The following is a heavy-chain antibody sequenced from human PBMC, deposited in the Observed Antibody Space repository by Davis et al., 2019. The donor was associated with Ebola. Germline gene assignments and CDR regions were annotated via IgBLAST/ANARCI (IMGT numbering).Heavy chain of an antibody. D-gene: IGHD3-10*01. J-gene: IGHJ6*02. CDR1: GYSFTNFW. V-gene: IGHV5-51*01. CDR3: ATHTMIRAVFSLGMDV. Sequence: GESLKISCKSSGYSFTNFWIVWVRQMPGKALEWMGRIYPDDSDTRYSPSFAGQVTISVDKSISTAYLQWSSLKATDTAMYYCATHTMIRAVFSLGMDVWGQGTTVTVSS. CDR2: IYPDDSDT.